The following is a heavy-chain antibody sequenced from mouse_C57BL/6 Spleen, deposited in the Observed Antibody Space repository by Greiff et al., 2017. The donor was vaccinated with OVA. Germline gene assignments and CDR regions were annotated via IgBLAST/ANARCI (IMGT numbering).Heavy chain of an antibody. Sequence: VQLQQSGAELVRPGASVKLSCTASGFNIKDDYMHWVKQRPEQGLEWIGWIDPENGDTEYASKFQGKATITADTSSNTAYLQLSSLTSEDTAVYYCTTYDGYYQFAYWGQGTLVTFSA. CDR3: TTYDGYYQFAY. V-gene: IGHV14-4*01. D-gene: IGHD2-3*01. CDR2: IDPENGDT. CDR1: GFNIKDDY. J-gene: IGHJ3*01.